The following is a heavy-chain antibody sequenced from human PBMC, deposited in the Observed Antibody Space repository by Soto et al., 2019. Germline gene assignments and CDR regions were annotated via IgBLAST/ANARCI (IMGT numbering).Heavy chain of an antibody. Sequence: SETLSLTCTVPGGSISSYYWSWIRQPPGKGLEWIGYIYYSGSTNYNPSLKSRVTISVDTSKNQFSLKLSSVTAADTAVYYCARVSYYDSSGYYSPHGFDYWGQGTLVTVSS. V-gene: IGHV4-59*01. D-gene: IGHD3-22*01. J-gene: IGHJ4*02. CDR2: IYYSGST. CDR1: GGSISSYY. CDR3: ARVSYYDSSGYYSPHGFDY.